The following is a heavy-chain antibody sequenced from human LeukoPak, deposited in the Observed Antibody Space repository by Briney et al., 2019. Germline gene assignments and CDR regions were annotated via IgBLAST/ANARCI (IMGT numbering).Heavy chain of an antibody. CDR3: ARLSSGSPLN. CDR2: ISAYNGNT. J-gene: IGHJ4*02. CDR1: GGTFSSYA. D-gene: IGHD3-10*01. Sequence: ASVTVSCTASGGTFSSYAISWVRQAPGQGLEWMGWISAYNGNTNYAQKLQGRVTMTTDTSTSTAYMELRSLRSDDTAVYYCARLSSGSPLNWGQGTLVTVSS. V-gene: IGHV1-18*01.